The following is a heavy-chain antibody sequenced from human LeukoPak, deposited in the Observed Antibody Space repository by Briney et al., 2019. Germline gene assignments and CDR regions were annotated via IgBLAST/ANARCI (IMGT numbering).Heavy chain of an antibody. J-gene: IGHJ5*02. CDR3: ARITYDFWSGYYMPDDP. CDR1: GYTFTGYY. V-gene: IGHV1-18*04. D-gene: IGHD3-3*01. CDR2: ISVYNGNT. Sequence: ASVKVSCKASGYTFTGYYMHWVRQAPGQGLEWMGWISVYNGNTDYAQKLRGRVTMTTDTSTSTAYMELRSLRSDDTAVYYCARITYDFWSGYYMPDDPWGQGTLVTVSS.